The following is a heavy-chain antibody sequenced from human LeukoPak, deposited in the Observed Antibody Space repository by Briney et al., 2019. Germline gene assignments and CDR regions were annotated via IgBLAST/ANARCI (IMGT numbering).Heavy chain of an antibody. J-gene: IGHJ4*02. D-gene: IGHD6-19*01. CDR2: INPSGGST. Sequence: ASVKVSCTASGYTFTSYYMHWVRQAPRQGLEWMGIINPSGGSTSYAQKFQGRVTMTRDTSTSTVYMELSSLRSEDTAVYYCARVRSGYSSGWSPFDYWGQGTLVTVSS. V-gene: IGHV1-46*01. CDR3: ARVRSGYSSGWSPFDY. CDR1: GYTFTSYY.